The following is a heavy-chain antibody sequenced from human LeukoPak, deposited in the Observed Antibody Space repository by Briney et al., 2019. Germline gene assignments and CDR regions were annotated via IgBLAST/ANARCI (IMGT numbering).Heavy chain of an antibody. CDR1: GGSISSYY. V-gene: IGHV4-4*07. J-gene: IGHJ6*03. CDR3: ARDLVEIYGSGKETYYYYYMDV. Sequence: PSETLSLTCTVSGGSISSYYWSWIRQPAGKGLEWIGRIYSSGSTNYNPSLKSRVTMSVDTSKNQFSLKLSSVTAADTAVYYCARDLVEIYGSGKETYYYYYMDVWGKGTTVTISS. CDR2: IYSSGST. D-gene: IGHD3-10*01.